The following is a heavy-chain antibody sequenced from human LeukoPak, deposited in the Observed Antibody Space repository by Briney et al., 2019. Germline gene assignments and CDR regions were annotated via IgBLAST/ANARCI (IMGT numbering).Heavy chain of an antibody. CDR3: ARGIWTSHTVGYYFDN. Sequence: ASVKVSCKASGYTFINYAVNWVRQAPGQRLEWMGWINAGNGNTKYSQKLQDRVTITRDASASTAYMELSSLRSDDMAVYYCARGIWTSHTVGYYFDNWGQGTLVTVSS. V-gene: IGHV1-3*01. CDR2: INAGNGNT. CDR1: GYTFINYA. J-gene: IGHJ4*02. D-gene: IGHD6-13*01.